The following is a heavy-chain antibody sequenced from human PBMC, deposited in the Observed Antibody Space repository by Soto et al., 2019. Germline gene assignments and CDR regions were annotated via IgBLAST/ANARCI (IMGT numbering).Heavy chain of an antibody. CDR1: GASVSSGDYY. D-gene: IGHD3-22*01. CDR3: LRVRADDSSRYYLDY. J-gene: IGHJ4*02. V-gene: IGHV4-61*03. CDR2: IYFSGAT. Sequence: QVQLQEAGPGLVKPSETLALNCSVSGASVSSGDYYWSWIRQPPGKGLEWIGYIYFSGATSYAPSLKRRVSISIDTFKNYFSLKLKSLTAADTAVYYCLRVRADDSSRYYLDYWGQGLLV.